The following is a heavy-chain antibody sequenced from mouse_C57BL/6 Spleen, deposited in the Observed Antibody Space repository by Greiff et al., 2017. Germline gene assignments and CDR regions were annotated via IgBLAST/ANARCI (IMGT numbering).Heavy chain of an antibody. CDR2: ISSGGDYI. J-gene: IGHJ1*03. CDR3: TRESITTSYFDV. Sequence: EVKVEESGEGLVKPGGSLKLSCAASGFTFSSYAMSWVRQTPEKRLEWVAYISSGGDYIYYADTVKGRFTISRDNARNTLYLQMSSLKSEDTAMYYCTRESITTSYFDVWGTGTTVTVSS. CDR1: GFTFSSYA. V-gene: IGHV5-9-1*02. D-gene: IGHD1-1*01.